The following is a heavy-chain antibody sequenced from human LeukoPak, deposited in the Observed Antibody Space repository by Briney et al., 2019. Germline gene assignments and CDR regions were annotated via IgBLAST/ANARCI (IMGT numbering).Heavy chain of an antibody. J-gene: IGHJ4*02. CDR1: GLTFSDCD. Sequence: PGGSLRLSCTASGLTFSDCDMNWFRQAPGKGLQWVSSISYMGDHRYYADSAKGRFTISRDNAKNSLYLQMDNLRADDTAVYYCGKAFPPLRVAAAGDYWGQGTLVTVSS. V-gene: IGHV3-21*06. CDR3: GKAFPPLRVAAAGDY. D-gene: IGHD6-25*01. CDR2: ISYMGDHR.